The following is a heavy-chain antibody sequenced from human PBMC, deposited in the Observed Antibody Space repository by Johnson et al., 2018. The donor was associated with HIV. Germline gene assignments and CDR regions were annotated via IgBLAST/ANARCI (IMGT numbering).Heavy chain of an antibody. D-gene: IGHD4-17*01. J-gene: IGHJ3*02. CDR1: AFTFSSYW. Sequence: QLVESGGGVVQPGGSLRLSCAASAFTFSSYWMSWVRQAPGKGLEWVANIKQDGSEKYYVDSVKGRFTISRDNAKNSLYLQMNSVRAEDTAVYYCAKVDRPLRAGAFDIWGQGTMVTVSS. CDR2: IKQDGSEK. V-gene: IGHV3-7*01. CDR3: AKVDRPLRAGAFDI.